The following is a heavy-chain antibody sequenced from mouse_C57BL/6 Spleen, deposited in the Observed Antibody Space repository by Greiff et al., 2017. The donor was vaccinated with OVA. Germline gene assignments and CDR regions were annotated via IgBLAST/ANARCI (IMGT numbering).Heavy chain of an antibody. CDR2: IYPGDGDT. CDR1: GYAFSSSW. V-gene: IGHV1-82*01. CDR3: AGGGLQGAMDY. D-gene: IGHD2-13*01. Sequence: VKLQQSGPELVKPGASVKISCKASGYAFSSSWMNWVKQRPGKGLEWIGRIYPGDGDTNYNGKFKGKATLTADKSSSTAYMQLSSLTSEDSAVYFCAGGGLQGAMDYWGQGTSVTVSS. J-gene: IGHJ4*01.